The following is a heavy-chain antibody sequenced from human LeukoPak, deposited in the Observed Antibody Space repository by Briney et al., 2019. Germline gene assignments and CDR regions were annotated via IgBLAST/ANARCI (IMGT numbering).Heavy chain of an antibody. V-gene: IGHV4-39*07. CDR2: VYYTGTA. CDR3: AGAGTHAFDI. D-gene: IGHD6-19*01. Sequence: SETLSLTCIVSGGSIDSGGFYWGWIRQPPGKGPEWIGTVYYTGTAYYNPSLQSRVTISVDMSKGQFSLRLTSVTAADTAVYYCAGAGTHAFDIWGQGTMVTVSS. CDR1: GGSIDSGGFY. J-gene: IGHJ3*02.